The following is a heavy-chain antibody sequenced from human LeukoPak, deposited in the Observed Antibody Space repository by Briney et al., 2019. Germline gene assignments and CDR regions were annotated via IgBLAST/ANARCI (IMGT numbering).Heavy chain of an antibody. J-gene: IGHJ4*02. D-gene: IGHD2-21*02. Sequence: PGGSLRLSCAASGFTFSSYAMTWVRQAPGKGLEWVSTISGSGGSTYNADSVKGRFTISRDNSENTLYLQMNSLRAEDTAVYYCAKDRGSPVVVTAFDYWGQGTLVTVSS. CDR2: ISGSGGST. V-gene: IGHV3-23*01. CDR1: GFTFSSYA. CDR3: AKDRGSPVVVTAFDY.